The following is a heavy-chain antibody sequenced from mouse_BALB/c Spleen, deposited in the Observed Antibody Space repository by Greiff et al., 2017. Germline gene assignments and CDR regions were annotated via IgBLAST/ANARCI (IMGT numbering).Heavy chain of an antibody. CDR1: GYSFTSYW. D-gene: IGHD1-1*01. J-gene: IGHJ3*01. CDR3: TRDYYGSESAWFAY. Sequence: EVQLQQSGTVLARPGASVKMSCKASGYSFTSYWMHWVKQRPGQGLEWIGAIYPGNSDTSYNQKFKGKAKLTAVTSASTAYMELSSLTNEDSAVYYCTRDYYGSESAWFAYWGQGTLVTVSA. V-gene: IGHV1-5*01. CDR2: IYPGNSDT.